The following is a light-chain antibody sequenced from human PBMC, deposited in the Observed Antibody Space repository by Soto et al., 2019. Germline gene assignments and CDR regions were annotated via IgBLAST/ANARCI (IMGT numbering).Light chain of an antibody. J-gene: IGLJ2*01. V-gene: IGLV2-14*01. Sequence: QSALTQAASVPDSPGQSISLSCGGTSTDVGSHNYVSWYQQHPGKAPKLIIFEVNNRPSGVSHRFSGSKSGNTASLTISDLQGEDEADYYCSSYTTNNTVVFGGGTKVTVL. CDR1: STDVGSHNY. CDR2: EVN. CDR3: SSYTTNNTVV.